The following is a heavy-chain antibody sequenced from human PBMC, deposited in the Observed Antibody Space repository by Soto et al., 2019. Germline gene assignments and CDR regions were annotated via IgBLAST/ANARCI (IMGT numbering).Heavy chain of an antibody. D-gene: IGHD1-26*01. Sequence: QVQLVQSGAEVKKPGSSVKVSCKASGGTFSSYAISWVRQAPGQGLEWIGGIIPIFGTANYAQKFQGRVTITADESTSTAYMELSSLRSEDTAVYYCARDLVPTSGSTGDYWGQGTLVTVSS. CDR1: GGTFSSYA. J-gene: IGHJ4*02. V-gene: IGHV1-69*01. CDR2: IIPIFGTA. CDR3: ARDLVPTSGSTGDY.